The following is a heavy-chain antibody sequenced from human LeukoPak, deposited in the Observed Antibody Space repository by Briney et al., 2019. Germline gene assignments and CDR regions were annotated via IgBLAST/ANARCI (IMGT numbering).Heavy chain of an antibody. CDR3: AKTACYDSSGYQWNFDL. D-gene: IGHD3-22*01. Sequence: GSLRLSCAASGFTFDNYGMSWVRQAAGKGLEWVSAISDSGGSTNYADSVKGRFTISRDNSKNTLYLQMNSLRAEDTAVYYCAKTACYDSSGYQWNFDLWGRGTLATVSS. CDR1: GFTFDNYG. CDR2: ISDSGGST. J-gene: IGHJ2*01. V-gene: IGHV3-23*01.